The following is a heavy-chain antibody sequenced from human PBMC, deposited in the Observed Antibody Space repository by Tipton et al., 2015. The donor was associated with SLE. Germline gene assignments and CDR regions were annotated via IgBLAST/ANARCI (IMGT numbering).Heavy chain of an antibody. Sequence: TLSLTCAVYGGSFSGYYWSWIRQPPGKGLEWIGEINHSGGTNYNPSLKSRVTISVDTSKNQFSLKLSSVTAADTAVYYCARETVYWYFDLWGRGTLVTVSS. J-gene: IGHJ2*01. V-gene: IGHV4-34*01. CDR2: INHSGGT. D-gene: IGHD1-1*01. CDR3: ARETVYWYFDL. CDR1: GGSFSGYY.